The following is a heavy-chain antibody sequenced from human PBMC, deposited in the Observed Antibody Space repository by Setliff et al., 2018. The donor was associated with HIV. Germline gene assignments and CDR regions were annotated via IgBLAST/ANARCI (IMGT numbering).Heavy chain of an antibody. V-gene: IGHV1-2*02. Sequence: ASVKVSCKVSGYTLTDLSIHWVRQAPGKGLEWMGWINPNSGGTNYAQKFQGRVTMTRDTSISTAYMELSRLRSDDTAVYYCARGDIIAVPAAIDMDVWGKGTTVTVSS. CDR3: ARGDIIAVPAAIDMDV. CDR1: GYTLTDLS. J-gene: IGHJ6*03. D-gene: IGHD2-2*01. CDR2: INPNSGGT.